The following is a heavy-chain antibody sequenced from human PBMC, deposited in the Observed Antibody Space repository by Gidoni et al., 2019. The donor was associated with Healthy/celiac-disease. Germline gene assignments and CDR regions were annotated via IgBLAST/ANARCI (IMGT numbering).Heavy chain of an antibody. CDR2: SSGSDGST. CDR1: GFPFVSYA. D-gene: IGHD1-26*01. J-gene: IGHJ4*02. V-gene: IGHV3-23*01. CDR3: AKPLATWWELGGGDY. Sequence: EVHLLEPGGGLVQPGGSLRLSCAASGFPFVSYAMSWVRQAPGKGLEWVSASSGSDGSTYYADSVKGRFTISRDNSKNTLYLQRNSLRAEDTAVYYCAKPLATWWELGGGDYWGQGTLVTVSS.